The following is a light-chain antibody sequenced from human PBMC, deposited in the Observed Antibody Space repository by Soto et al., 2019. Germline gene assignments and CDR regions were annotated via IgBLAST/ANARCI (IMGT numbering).Light chain of an antibody. J-gene: IGKJ2*01. CDR3: QQYGSALPYT. CDR1: QSVSSSY. V-gene: IGKV3-20*01. CDR2: GAS. Sequence: EIVLTQSPGTLSLSPGERATLSGRASQSVSSSYLAWYQQKPGQAPRLLIYGASSRATGIPDRFSGSGSGTDFTLTISRMEPEDFAVYYCQQYGSALPYTFGQGPKPELK.